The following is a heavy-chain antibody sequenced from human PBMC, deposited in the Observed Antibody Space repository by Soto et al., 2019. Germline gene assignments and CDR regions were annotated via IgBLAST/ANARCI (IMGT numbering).Heavy chain of an antibody. CDR3: ARDCGKGYGMDV. V-gene: IGHV3-48*02. CDR2: ISSRSNTI. CDR1: GFTFNYYN. Sequence: VQLVESGGGLVQPGGSLRLSCAASGFTFNYYNMYWVRQAPGKGLEWVSYISSRSNTIYYADSVKGRFTVSRDNAKNSLYLQMNSLRDEDTAVYYCARDCGKGYGMDVWGQGTTVTVSS. J-gene: IGHJ6*02.